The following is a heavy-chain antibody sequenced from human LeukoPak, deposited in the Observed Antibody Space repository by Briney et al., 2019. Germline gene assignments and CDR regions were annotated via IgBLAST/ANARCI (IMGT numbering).Heavy chain of an antibody. J-gene: IGHJ4*02. CDR2: ISGSDGST. V-gene: IGHV3-23*01. D-gene: IGHD3-10*01. Sequence: GRSLRLSCAASEFTFSSYAMSWVRQAPGKGLEWVSTISGSDGSTYYADSVKGQFTISRDNSKNTLYLQMNSLRAEDTAVYYCAKEGFLGATYYGYFDYWGQGTLVTVSS. CDR3: AKEGFLGATYYGYFDY. CDR1: EFTFSSYA.